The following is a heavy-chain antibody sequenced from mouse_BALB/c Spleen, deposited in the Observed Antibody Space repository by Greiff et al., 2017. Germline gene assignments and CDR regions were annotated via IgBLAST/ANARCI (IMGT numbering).Heavy chain of an antibody. V-gene: IGHV3-2*02. D-gene: IGHD2-1*01. CDR1: GYSITSDYA. CDR2: ISYSGST. Sequence: EVQLVESGPGLVKPSQSLSLTCTVTGYSITSDYAWNWIRQFPGNKLEWMGYISYSGSTSYNPSLKSRISITRDTSKNQFFLQLNSVTTEDTATYYCARGGAYGNYVRAMDYWGQGTSVTVSS. CDR3: ARGGAYGNYVRAMDY. J-gene: IGHJ4*01.